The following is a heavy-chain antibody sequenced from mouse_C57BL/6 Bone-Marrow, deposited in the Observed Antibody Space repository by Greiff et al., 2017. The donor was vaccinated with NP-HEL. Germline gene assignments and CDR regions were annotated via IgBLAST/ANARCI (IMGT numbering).Heavy chain of an antibody. V-gene: IGHV1-15*01. Sequence: VQLQQSGAELVRPGASVTLSCKASGYTFTDYEMHWVKQTPVHGLEWIGAIDPETGGTAYNQKFKGKAILTADKSSSTAYMELRSLTSEDSAVYYCTTGEAFAYWGQGTLVTVSA. CDR1: GYTFTDYE. CDR2: IDPETGGT. J-gene: IGHJ3*01. CDR3: TTGEAFAY.